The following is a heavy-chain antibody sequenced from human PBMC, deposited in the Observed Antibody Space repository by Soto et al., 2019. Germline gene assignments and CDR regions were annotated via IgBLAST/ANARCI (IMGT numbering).Heavy chain of an antibody. J-gene: IGHJ5*02. CDR1: GGTFSSYA. D-gene: IGHD2-2*01. CDR2: IIPIFGTA. Sequence: QVQLVQSGAEVKKPGSSVKVSCKASGGTFSSYAISWVRQAPGQGLEWMGGIIPIFGTANYAQKFRGRVTITADESTSTAYMELSSLRSEDTAVYYCARDGAAFGYAERPNWFDPWGQGTLVTVSS. V-gene: IGHV1-69*12. CDR3: ARDGAAFGYAERPNWFDP.